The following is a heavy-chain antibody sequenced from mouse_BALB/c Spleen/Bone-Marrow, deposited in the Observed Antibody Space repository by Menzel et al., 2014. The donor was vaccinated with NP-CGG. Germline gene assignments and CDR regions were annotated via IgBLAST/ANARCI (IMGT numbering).Heavy chain of an antibody. CDR2: IWGDGST. D-gene: IGHD2-2*01. CDR1: GFSLAGYG. Sequence: VQLQQSGPGLVAPSRSLSNTCTVSGFSLAGYGVNWVRQPPGKGLEWLGMIWGDGSTDYNSALKSRLSISKDNSKSQVFLKMNSLQTDDTARYYCARDRGYDVGFAYWGQGTLVTVSA. J-gene: IGHJ3*01. CDR3: ARDRGYDVGFAY. V-gene: IGHV2-6-7*01.